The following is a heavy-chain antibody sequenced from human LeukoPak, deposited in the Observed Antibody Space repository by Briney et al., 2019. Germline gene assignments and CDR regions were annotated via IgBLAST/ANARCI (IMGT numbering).Heavy chain of an antibody. J-gene: IGHJ4*02. D-gene: IGHD6-13*01. Sequence: GGSLRLSCAAPGFTFSSYAMSWVRQAPGKGLEWVSAISGSGGSTYYADSVKGRFTISRDNSKNTLYLQMNSLRAEDTAVYYCAKNIAAAGMGLDYWGQGTLVTVSS. CDR3: AKNIAAAGMGLDY. V-gene: IGHV3-23*01. CDR2: ISGSGGST. CDR1: GFTFSSYA.